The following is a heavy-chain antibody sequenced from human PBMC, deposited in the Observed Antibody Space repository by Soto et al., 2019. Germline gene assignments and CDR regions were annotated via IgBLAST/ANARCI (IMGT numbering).Heavy chain of an antibody. CDR3: APRAGYCRDGGSCYSGYFQH. CDR2: IKQDGSEK. V-gene: IGHV3-7*01. CDR1: GFTFSSYW. D-gene: IGHD2-15*01. Sequence: GGSLRLSCAASGFTFSSYWMSWVRQAPGKGLEWVANIKQDGSEKYYVDSVKGRFTISRDNAKNSLYLQMNSLRAEDTAVYYCAPRAGYCRDGGSCYSGYFQHWGQGTLVTVSS. J-gene: IGHJ1*01.